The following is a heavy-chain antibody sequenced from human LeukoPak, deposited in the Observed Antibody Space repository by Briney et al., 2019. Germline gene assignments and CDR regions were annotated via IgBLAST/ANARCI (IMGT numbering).Heavy chain of an antibody. CDR2: ISYDGINQ. Sequence: GGSLRLSCAASEFTFSYYGMHWVRQAPGKGLEWVALISYDGINQYYADSVKGRFTLSRDNSKNTLHLQMNSLRAEDTAVYYCAKDRLPYDSRPWVDHWGQGTLVTVSS. D-gene: IGHD3-22*01. J-gene: IGHJ4*02. CDR1: EFTFSYYG. CDR3: AKDRLPYDSRPWVDH. V-gene: IGHV3-30*18.